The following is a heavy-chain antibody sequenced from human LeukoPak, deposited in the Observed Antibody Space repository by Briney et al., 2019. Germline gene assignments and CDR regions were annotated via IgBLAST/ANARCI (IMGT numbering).Heavy chain of an antibody. CDR3: ARPLYSSWGWFDP. CDR1: GGSISSSSYY. Sequence: SETLSLTCTVSGGSISSSSYYWGWIRQPPGKGLEWIGSIYYSGSTYYNPSLKSRVTISVDTSKNQSSLKLSSVTAADTAVYYCARPLYSSWGWFDPWGQGTLVTVSS. CDR2: IYYSGST. V-gene: IGHV4-39*01. J-gene: IGHJ5*02. D-gene: IGHD6-6*01.